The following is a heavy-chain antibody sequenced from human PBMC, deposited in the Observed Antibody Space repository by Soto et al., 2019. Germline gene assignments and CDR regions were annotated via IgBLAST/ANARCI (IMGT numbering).Heavy chain of an antibody. CDR3: ARGNWNPEEQGIPYYFDY. Sequence: GGSLRLSCAASGFTFSSYSMNWVRQAPGKGLEWVSYISSSSSTIYYADSVKGRFTISRDNAKNSLYLQMNSLRAEDTAVYYCARGNWNPEEQGIPYYFDYWGQGTLVTVSS. V-gene: IGHV3-48*01. CDR2: ISSSSSTI. J-gene: IGHJ4*02. CDR1: GFTFSSYS. D-gene: IGHD1-20*01.